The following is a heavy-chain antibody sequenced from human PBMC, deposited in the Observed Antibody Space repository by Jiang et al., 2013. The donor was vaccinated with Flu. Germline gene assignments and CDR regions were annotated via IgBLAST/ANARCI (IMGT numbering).Heavy chain of an antibody. CDR1: GYTFTGYY. D-gene: IGHD6-13*01. V-gene: IGHV1-2*06. CDR2: TNPNSGGT. J-gene: IGHJ4*02. CDR3: ARDGAAAGIDY. Sequence: SGYTFTGYYMHWVRQAPGQGLEWMGRTNPNSGGTNYAQKFQGRVTMTRDTSISTAYMELSRLRSDDTAVYYCARDGAAAGIDYWGQGTLVTVSS.